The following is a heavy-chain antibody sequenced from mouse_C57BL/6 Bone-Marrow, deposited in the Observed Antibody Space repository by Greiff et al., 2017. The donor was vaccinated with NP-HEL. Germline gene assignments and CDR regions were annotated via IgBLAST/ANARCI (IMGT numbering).Heavy chain of an antibody. CDR3: ASLITTVVAEYAMDY. Sequence: VQLQQSGAELAEPGASVKLSCKASGYTFTSYWMHWVKQRPGQGLEWIGYINPSSGYTKYNQKFKDKATLTADKSSSTAYMQLSSLTYEDSAVYYCASLITTVVAEYAMDYWGQGTSVTVSS. CDR1: GYTFTSYW. J-gene: IGHJ4*01. D-gene: IGHD1-1*01. V-gene: IGHV1-7*01. CDR2: INPSSGYT.